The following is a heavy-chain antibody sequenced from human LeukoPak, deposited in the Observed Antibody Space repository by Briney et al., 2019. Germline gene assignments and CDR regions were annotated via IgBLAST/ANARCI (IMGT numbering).Heavy chain of an antibody. D-gene: IGHD2-21*02. V-gene: IGHV3-48*02. Sequence: PGGSLRLSCAASGFTFSSYSMNWVRQAPGKGLEWVSYISSGSSTIYYADSVKGRFTISRDNAKNSLCLQMNSLRDEDTAVCYCARENIVVVTAIRDAFDIWGQGTMVTVSS. CDR2: ISSGSSTI. J-gene: IGHJ3*02. CDR1: GFTFSSYS. CDR3: ARENIVVVTAIRDAFDI.